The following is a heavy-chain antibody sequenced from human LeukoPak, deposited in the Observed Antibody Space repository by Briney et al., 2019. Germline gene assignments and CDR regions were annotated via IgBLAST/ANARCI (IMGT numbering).Heavy chain of an antibody. Sequence: GGSLRLSCAASGFTFSRYWMHWVRRAPGKGLVWVSRINSDGSSTNYADSVKGRFTISRDNAKNTLYLQMNSLRAEDTAVYYCARDPSSSDAWVDYWGQGTLVTVSS. CDR3: ARDPSSSDAWVDY. D-gene: IGHD6-6*01. CDR2: INSDGSST. J-gene: IGHJ4*02. CDR1: GFTFSRYW. V-gene: IGHV3-74*01.